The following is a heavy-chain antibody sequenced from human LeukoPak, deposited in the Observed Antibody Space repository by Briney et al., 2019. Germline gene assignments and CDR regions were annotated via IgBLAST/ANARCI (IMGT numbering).Heavy chain of an antibody. V-gene: IGHV4-59*12. D-gene: IGHD4-17*01. J-gene: IGHJ4*02. Sequence: SSETLSLTCTVSGGSISSYYWSWIRQPPGKGLEWIGYIYYSGSTNYNPSLKSRVTISVDTSKNQFSLKLSSVTAADTAVYYCARVAYGDYYFDYWGQGTLVTVSS. CDR1: GGSISSYY. CDR2: IYYSGST. CDR3: ARVAYGDYYFDY.